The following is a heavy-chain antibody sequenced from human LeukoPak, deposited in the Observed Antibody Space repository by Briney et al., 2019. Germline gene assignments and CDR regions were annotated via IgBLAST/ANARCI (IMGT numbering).Heavy chain of an antibody. V-gene: IGHV4-59*01. CDR2: IYYSGSS. CDR1: GFTLSSYA. Sequence: PGGSLRLSCAASGFTLSSYAMSWIRQPPGKGLEWIGYIYYSGSSNYNPSLKSRVTISVDTSKNQFSLKLSSVTAADTAVYYCAKDGRESRFYYYYMDVWGKGTTVTISS. CDR3: AKDGRESRFYYYYMDV. J-gene: IGHJ6*03.